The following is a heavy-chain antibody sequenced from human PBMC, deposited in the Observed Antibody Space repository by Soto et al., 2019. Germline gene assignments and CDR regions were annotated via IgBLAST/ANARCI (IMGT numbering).Heavy chain of an antibody. V-gene: IGHV3-15*01. CDR3: TTSSYSGSYDAFDI. D-gene: IGHD1-26*01. CDR2: IKSKTDGGTT. J-gene: IGHJ3*02. Sequence: GGSLRLSCAASGFTFSNAWMSWVRQAPGKGLEWVGRIKSKTDGGTTDYAAPVKGRFTISRDDSKNTLYLQMNSLKTEDTAVYYCTTSSYSGSYDAFDIWGQETMVTVSS. CDR1: GFTFSNAW.